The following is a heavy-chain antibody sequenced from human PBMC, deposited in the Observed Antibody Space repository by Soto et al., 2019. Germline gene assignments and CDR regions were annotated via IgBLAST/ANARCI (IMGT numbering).Heavy chain of an antibody. Sequence: PSETLSLTCAVYGGSFSGYYWSWIRQPPGKGLEWIGEINHSGSTNYNPSLKSRVTISVDTSKNQFSLKLNSVTAADTAVYYCARAKLHCSGSYLLRIGYYFDYWGQGTLVTVSS. CDR3: ARAKLHCSGSYLLRIGYYFDY. CDR1: GGSFSGYY. CDR2: INHSGST. D-gene: IGHD3-10*02. V-gene: IGHV4-34*01. J-gene: IGHJ4*02.